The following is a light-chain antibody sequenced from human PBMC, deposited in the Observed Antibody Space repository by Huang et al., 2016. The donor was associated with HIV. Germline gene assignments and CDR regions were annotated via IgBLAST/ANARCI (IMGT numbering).Light chain of an antibody. CDR2: GAS. CDR3: QQSFTDSYT. V-gene: IGKV1-39*01. Sequence: DIKMTQSPLSLSASVGESVTITFRASQSISSYLNWYQHKPGKAPNLLIYGASTLQTGVPARFSGSGSVTDFTLTISSVQPEDFATYYCQQSFTDSYTFGQGTKLEIK. CDR1: QSISSY. J-gene: IGKJ2*01.